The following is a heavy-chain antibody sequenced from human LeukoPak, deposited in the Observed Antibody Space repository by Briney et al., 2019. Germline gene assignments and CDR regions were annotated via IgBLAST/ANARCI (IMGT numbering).Heavy chain of an antibody. D-gene: IGHD6-13*01. J-gene: IGHJ4*02. CDR1: GGSFSGCY. CDR3: ARGIAGLVDY. V-gene: IGHV4-34*01. Sequence: SETLSLTCAVYGGSFSGCYWSWIRQPPGKGLEWIGEINHSGSTNYNPSLKSRVTISVDTSKNQFSLKLGSVTAADTAVYYCARGIAGLVDYWGQGTLVTVSS. CDR2: INHSGST.